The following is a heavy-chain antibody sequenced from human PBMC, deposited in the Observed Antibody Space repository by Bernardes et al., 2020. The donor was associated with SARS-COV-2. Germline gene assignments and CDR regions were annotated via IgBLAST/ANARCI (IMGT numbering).Heavy chain of an antibody. D-gene: IGHD7-27*01. CDR3: ARGSPPPISGGPWGSNY. J-gene: IGHJ4*01. V-gene: IGHV3-74*01. CDR1: GFTFSSHW. CDR2: INPDGSYI. Sequence: GGSLRLSCAASGFTFSSHWMHWVRQPPGKGLVWLSRINPDGSYINYADSVKGRFTISRDNAKNTLYLQINRLGAEDTALYFCARGSPPPISGGPWGSNYWGHGTLVTVSS.